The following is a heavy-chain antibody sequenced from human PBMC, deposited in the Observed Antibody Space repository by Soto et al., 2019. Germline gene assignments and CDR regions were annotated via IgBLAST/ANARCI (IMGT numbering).Heavy chain of an antibody. V-gene: IGHV1-24*01. CDR3: ATGWAGFLEWSNDAFDI. CDR1: GYTLTDLS. J-gene: IGHJ3*02. D-gene: IGHD3-3*01. Sequence: ASVKVSCKVSGYTLTDLSMHWVRQAPGKGLEWMGGFDPEDGETIYAQKFQGRVTMTEDTSTDTAYMELSSLRSEDTAVYYCATGWAGFLEWSNDAFDIWGQGTMVTVSS. CDR2: FDPEDGET.